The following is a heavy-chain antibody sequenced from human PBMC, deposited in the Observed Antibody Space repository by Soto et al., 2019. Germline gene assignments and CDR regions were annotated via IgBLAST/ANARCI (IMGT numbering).Heavy chain of an antibody. CDR1: GNTITDTY. J-gene: IGHJ4*02. V-gene: IGHV1-2*02. Sequence: ASVKPSCKDSGNTITDTYMHWVRHAPGQGHEWMGWINPNSGGPISARKFQGRVTMTRDTPISTAYWELSRLRSDDTAVFYCARRGTTSLDYCGQGAQVTGSA. D-gene: IGHD1-1*01. CDR3: ARRGTTSLDY. CDR2: INPNSGGP.